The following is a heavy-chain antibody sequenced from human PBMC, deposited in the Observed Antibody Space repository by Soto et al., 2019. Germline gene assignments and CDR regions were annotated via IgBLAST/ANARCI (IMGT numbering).Heavy chain of an antibody. Sequence: PGGSLRLSCAASGFTFSSYGMHWVRQAPGKGLEWVAVISYDGSNKYYADSVKGRFTVSRDNSKNTLYLQMNSLRAEDTAVYYCAKGAGPPVTTFDYWGQGTLVTVPS. V-gene: IGHV3-30*18. CDR2: ISYDGSNK. J-gene: IGHJ4*02. CDR3: AKGAGPPVTTFDY. CDR1: GFTFSSYG. D-gene: IGHD4-17*01.